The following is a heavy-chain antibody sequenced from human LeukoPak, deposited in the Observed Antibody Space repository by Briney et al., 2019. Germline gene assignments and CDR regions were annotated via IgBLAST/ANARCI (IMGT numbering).Heavy chain of an antibody. D-gene: IGHD6-13*01. Sequence: GESLKISCKGSGYSFTSYWIGWVRQMPGKGLEWMGIIYPGDSDTRYSPSFQGQVTISADKSISTAYLQWSSLKASDTAMYYCARRAYSSSWYYYYYMDVWGKGTTVTVSS. V-gene: IGHV5-51*01. J-gene: IGHJ6*03. CDR1: GYSFTSYW. CDR3: ARRAYSSSWYYYYYMDV. CDR2: IYPGDSDT.